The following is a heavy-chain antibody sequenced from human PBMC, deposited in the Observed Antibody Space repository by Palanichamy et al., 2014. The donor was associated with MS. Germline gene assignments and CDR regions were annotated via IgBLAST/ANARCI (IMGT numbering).Heavy chain of an antibody. CDR1: GYTFSSYD. CDR3: ARGRGSGNYSNSYGMDV. D-gene: IGHD3-10*01. CDR2: MNPISGNT. V-gene: IGHV1-8*03. J-gene: IGHJ6*02. Sequence: VQSGAEVKKPGASVKVSCRASGYTFSSYDINWVRQAAGQGLEWMGWMNPISGNTHYAQKFQGRVTITRSTSMSTAFMELSSLRSEDTAIYFCARGRGSGNYSNSYGMDVWGQGTTVTVSS.